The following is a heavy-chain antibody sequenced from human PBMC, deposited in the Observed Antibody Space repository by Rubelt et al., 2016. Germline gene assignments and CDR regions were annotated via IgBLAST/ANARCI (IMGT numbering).Heavy chain of an antibody. CDR1: GGTFSSYA. V-gene: IGHV1-69*01. CDR3: ATTIAIRPYYFDY. J-gene: IGHJ4*02. CDR2: IIPVFGTA. D-gene: IGHD6-6*01. Sequence: QVQLVQSGAEVKKPGSSVKVSCKASGGTFSSYAISWVRQAPGQGLEWMGGIIPVFGTANYAQKFQGRNTMTGDEATSTAYMELRSLRSEDTAVYYCATTIAIRPYYFDYWGQGTLVTVSS.